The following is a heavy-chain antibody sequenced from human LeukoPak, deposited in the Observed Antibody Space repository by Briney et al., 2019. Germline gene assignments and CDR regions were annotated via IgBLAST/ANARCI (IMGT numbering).Heavy chain of an antibody. J-gene: IGHJ4*02. V-gene: IGHV3-23*01. CDR1: GFTFSIYA. CDR2: ISGSGGST. Sequence: GGSLRLSCAASGFTFSIYAMSWVRQAPGKGLEWVSAISGSGGSTYYADSVKGRFTISRDNSKNTLYLQMNSLRAEDTAVYYCAKRGAEVGATVAPGDYWGQGTLVTVSS. D-gene: IGHD1-26*01. CDR3: AKRGAEVGATVAPGDY.